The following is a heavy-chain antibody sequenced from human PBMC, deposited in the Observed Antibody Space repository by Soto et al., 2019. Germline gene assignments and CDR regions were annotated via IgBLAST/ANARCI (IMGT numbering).Heavy chain of an antibody. CDR3: ARRLQISANYYYYGMDV. CDR2: IKQDGSEK. J-gene: IGHJ6*02. D-gene: IGHD5-18*01. CDR1: GFTFSSYW. V-gene: IGHV3-7*01. Sequence: PGGSLRLSCAASGFTFSSYWMSWVRQAPGKGLEWVANIKQDGSEKYYVDSVKGRFTFSRDNAKNSLYLQMNSLRAEDTAVYYCARRLQISANYYYYGMDVWGQGTTVTVSS.